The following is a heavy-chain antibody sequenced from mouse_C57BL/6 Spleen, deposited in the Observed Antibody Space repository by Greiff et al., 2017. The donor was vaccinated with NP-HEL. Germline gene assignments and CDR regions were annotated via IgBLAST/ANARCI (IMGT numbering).Heavy chain of an antibody. D-gene: IGHD2-5*01. J-gene: IGHJ2*01. CDR3: ARVYSNYYFDY. CDR1: GYTFTSYW. CDR2: IDPSDSET. V-gene: IGHV1-52*01. Sequence: VQLQQPGAELVRPGSSVKLSCKASGYTFTSYWMHWVKQRPIQGLEWIGNIDPSDSETHYNQQFKDKATLTVDKSSSTAYMQHSSMTSEDCAVYYCARVYSNYYFDYWGQGTTLTVSS.